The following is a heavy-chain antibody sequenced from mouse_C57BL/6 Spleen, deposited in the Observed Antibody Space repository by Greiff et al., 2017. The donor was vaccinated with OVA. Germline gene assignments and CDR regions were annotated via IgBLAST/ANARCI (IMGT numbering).Heavy chain of an antibody. CDR3: ARGGDYYGRESYFDY. Sequence: VKLQESGPELVKPGASVKISCKASGYAFSSSWMNWVKQRPGKGLEWIGRIYPGDGDTNYNGKFKGKATLTADKSSSTAYMQLSSLTSEDSAVYFCARGGDYYGRESYFDYWGQGTTLTVSS. CDR2: IYPGDGDT. CDR1: GYAFSSSW. D-gene: IGHD1-1*01. V-gene: IGHV1-82*01. J-gene: IGHJ2*01.